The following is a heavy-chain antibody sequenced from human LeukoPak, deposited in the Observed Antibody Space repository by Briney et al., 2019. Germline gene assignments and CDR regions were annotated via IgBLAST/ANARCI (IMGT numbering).Heavy chain of an antibody. D-gene: IGHD2-15*01. CDR1: GGSFSGYY. Sequence: SETLSLTCAVYGGSFSGYYWSWIRQAPGKGLEWIGEINHSGNTNYNPSLESRVTISLDTSKNQFSLKLNSVTAADTAVYYSETEPGYCTGGRCYGGWFDPWGQGTLVTVSS. CDR2: INHSGNT. V-gene: IGHV4-34*01. J-gene: IGHJ5*02. CDR3: ETEPGYCTGGRCYGGWFDP.